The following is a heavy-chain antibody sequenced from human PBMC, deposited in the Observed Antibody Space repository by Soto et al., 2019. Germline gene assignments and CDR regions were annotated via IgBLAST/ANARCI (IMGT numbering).Heavy chain of an antibody. CDR2: ISSSSSTI. J-gene: IGHJ5*02. Sequence: PGGSLRLSCAASGFTFSSYSMNWVRQAPGKGLEWVSYISSSSSTIYYADSVKGRFTTSRDNAKNSLYLQMNSLRDEDTAVYYCARDRNPIQPNNWFDPWGQGTLVTVSS. CDR1: GFTFSSYS. D-gene: IGHD5-18*01. V-gene: IGHV3-48*02. CDR3: ARDRNPIQPNNWFDP.